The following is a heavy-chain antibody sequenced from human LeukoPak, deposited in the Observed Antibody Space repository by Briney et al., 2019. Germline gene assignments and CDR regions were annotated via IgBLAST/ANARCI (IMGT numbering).Heavy chain of an antibody. V-gene: IGHV3-53*01. CDR2: IYSGAST. CDR1: GFTVSSNY. Sequence: GGSLRLSCAVSGFTVSSNYMSWVRQAPGKGLEWVSVIYSGASTNYGDSVKGRFTISRDNSKNTLYLQMNSLRAEDTAVYYCATGGPLLGYWGQGTLVTVSS. J-gene: IGHJ4*02. CDR3: ATGGPLLGY. D-gene: IGHD1-14*01.